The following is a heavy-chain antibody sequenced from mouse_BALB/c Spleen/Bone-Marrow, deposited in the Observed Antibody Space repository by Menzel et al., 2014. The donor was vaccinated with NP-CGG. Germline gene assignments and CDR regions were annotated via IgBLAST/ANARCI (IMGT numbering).Heavy chain of an antibody. CDR3: SRLGYYGGFAY. J-gene: IGHJ3*01. Sequence: DVKLVESGGGLVQPGGSLKLSRAASGFDFSRYWMSWVRQAPGKGLEWIGEINPDSNTINYTPSLKDKFIISRDNAKNTLYLQMSKVRSEDTALYYCSRLGYYGGFAYWGQGTLVTVSS. D-gene: IGHD2-3*01. CDR2: INPDSNTI. CDR1: GFDFSRYW. V-gene: IGHV4-1*02.